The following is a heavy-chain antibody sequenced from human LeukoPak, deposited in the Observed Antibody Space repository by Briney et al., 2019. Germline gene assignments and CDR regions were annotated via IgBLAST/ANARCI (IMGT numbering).Heavy chain of an antibody. CDR2: INHSGST. J-gene: IGHJ3*02. CDR3: ARGLDYYDSSGYYIDAFDI. D-gene: IGHD3-22*01. CDR1: GGSFSGYY. V-gene: IGHV4-34*01. Sequence: SETLSLTCAVYGGSFSGYYWSWIRQPPGKGLEWIGEINHSGSTNYNPSLKSRVTISVDTSKNQFSLKLSSVTAADTAVYYCARGLDYYDSSGYYIDAFDIWGQGTMVTVSS.